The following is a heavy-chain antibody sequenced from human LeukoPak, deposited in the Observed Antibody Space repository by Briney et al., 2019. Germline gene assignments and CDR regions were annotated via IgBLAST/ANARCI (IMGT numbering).Heavy chain of an antibody. CDR3: ARGTTVTTYQYSYYMDV. Sequence: ASVKVSCRASGYTFTSYYIHWVRQAPGQGLEWMAIINPSGGSTSYAQKFQGRVTMTRDTSTSTVYMELSSLRSEDTAVYYCARGTTVTTYQYSYYMDVWGKGTTVTISS. D-gene: IGHD4-17*01. V-gene: IGHV1-46*01. CDR1: GYTFTSYY. J-gene: IGHJ6*03. CDR2: INPSGGST.